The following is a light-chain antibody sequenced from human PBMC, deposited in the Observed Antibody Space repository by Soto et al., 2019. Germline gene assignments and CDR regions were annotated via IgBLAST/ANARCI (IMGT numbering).Light chain of an antibody. J-gene: IGKJ4*01. V-gene: IGKV3-15*01. CDR1: QSVSSN. CDR2: GAF. Sequence: EIVMTQSPATLSVSPGERATLSCRASQSVSSNLAWYQQKPGQAPRLLIYGAFTRATGIPARFSGSGSGTEFTLTISSLQSEDFAFYYCQQYKNWPPLTFGGGTKVEIK. CDR3: QQYKNWPPLT.